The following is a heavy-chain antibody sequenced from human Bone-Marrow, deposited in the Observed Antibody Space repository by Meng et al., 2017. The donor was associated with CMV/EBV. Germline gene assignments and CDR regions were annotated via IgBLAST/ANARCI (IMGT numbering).Heavy chain of an antibody. CDR3: ARTRIAAAGRLYFQH. Sequence: GSLRLSCAVYGGSFSGYYWSWIRQPPGKGLEWIGEINHSGSTNYNPSLKSRVTISVDTSKNQFSLKLSSVTAADTAGYYCARTRIAAAGRLYFQHWGQGTLVTVSS. CDR2: INHSGST. CDR1: GGSFSGYY. V-gene: IGHV4-34*01. J-gene: IGHJ1*01. D-gene: IGHD6-13*01.